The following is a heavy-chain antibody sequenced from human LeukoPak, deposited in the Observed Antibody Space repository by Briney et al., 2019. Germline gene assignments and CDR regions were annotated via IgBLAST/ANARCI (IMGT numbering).Heavy chain of an antibody. Sequence: GGSLRLSCAASGFTFSNYARNWVRQAPGKGREWVSSISGSSTDIYYADSVKGGFTISIDNADNSVFLQMTSLRHEDTAVYYCARGEYHQDGIGYNPFDNWGQGDLVTVSS. CDR1: GFTFSNYA. V-gene: IGHV3-21*06. J-gene: IGHJ4*02. CDR2: ISGSSTDI. D-gene: IGHD1-1*01. CDR3: ARGEYHQDGIGYNPFDN.